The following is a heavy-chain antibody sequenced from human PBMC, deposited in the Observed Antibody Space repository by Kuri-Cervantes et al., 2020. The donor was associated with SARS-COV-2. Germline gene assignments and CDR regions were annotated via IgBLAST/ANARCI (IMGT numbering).Heavy chain of an antibody. J-gene: IGHJ4*02. CDR2: IKSKTDGGTT. CDR1: GFTFSNAW. Sequence: LSLTCAASGFTFSNAWMSWVRQAPGKGLEWVGRIKSKTDGGTTDYAAPVKGRFTISRDDSKNTLYLQMNSLKTEDTAVYYCTTYSSSSTMFGYWGQGTLVTVSS. D-gene: IGHD6-6*01. CDR3: TTYSSSSTMFGY. V-gene: IGHV3-15*01.